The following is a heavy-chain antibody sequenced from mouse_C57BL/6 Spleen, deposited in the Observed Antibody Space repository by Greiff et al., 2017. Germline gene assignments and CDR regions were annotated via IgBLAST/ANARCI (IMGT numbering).Heavy chain of an antibody. Sequence: EVKLEESGGGLVQPGGSLSLSCAASGFTFTDYYMSWVRQPPGKALEWLGFIRNKANGYTTEYSASVKGRFTISRDNSQSILYLQMNALRAEDSATYYCARTEDYAMDYWGQGTSVTVSS. CDR3: ARTEDYAMDY. J-gene: IGHJ4*01. V-gene: IGHV7-3*01. CDR1: GFTFTDYY. CDR2: IRNKANGYTT.